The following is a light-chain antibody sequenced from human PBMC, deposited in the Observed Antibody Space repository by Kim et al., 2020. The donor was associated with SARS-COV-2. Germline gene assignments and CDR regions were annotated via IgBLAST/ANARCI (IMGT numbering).Light chain of an antibody. J-gene: IGKJ2*01. CDR2: RAS. Sequence: LLPGERATLSCRASQSVPTNYLAWYQQKPGQPPRLLIYRASSRATDIPDRFSGSGSGTDFTLTISRLEPEDFAVYYCQQYGRSPKTFGQGTKLEI. CDR3: QQYGRSPKT. CDR1: QSVPTNY. V-gene: IGKV3-20*01.